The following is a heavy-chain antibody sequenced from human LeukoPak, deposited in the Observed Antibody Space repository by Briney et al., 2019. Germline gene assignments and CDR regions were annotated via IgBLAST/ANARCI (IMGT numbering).Heavy chain of an antibody. CDR1: GGSFSGYY. J-gene: IGHJ6*02. Sequence: SETLSLTCAVYGGSFSGYYWSWIRQPPGKGLEWIGEINHSGSTNYNPSLKSRVTISVDTSKNQFSLKLSSVTAADTAVYYCARGSGGSSSLAVTATPPLYGMDVWGQGTTVTVSS. V-gene: IGHV4-34*01. D-gene: IGHD2-21*02. CDR3: ARGSGGSSSLAVTATPPLYGMDV. CDR2: INHSGST.